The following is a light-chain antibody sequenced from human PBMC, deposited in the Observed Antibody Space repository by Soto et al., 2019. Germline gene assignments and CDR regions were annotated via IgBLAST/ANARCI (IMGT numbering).Light chain of an antibody. Sequence: DIQMTQSPSSVSASVGDRVAITCRASQGISNWLAWYQQKPGEAPKFLIYAASSLQSGVPSRFSGSGSGTDFTLTISSLQPEDFATYYCQESYSTPRWTFGQGTKVDIK. CDR2: AAS. CDR1: QGISNW. J-gene: IGKJ1*01. V-gene: IGKV1-12*01. CDR3: QESYSTPRWT.